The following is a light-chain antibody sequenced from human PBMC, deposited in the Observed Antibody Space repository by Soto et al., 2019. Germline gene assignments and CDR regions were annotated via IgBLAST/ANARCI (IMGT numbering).Light chain of an antibody. Sequence: EIVLTQSPGTLSLSPWERATLSCRASQSVSSSYLAWYQQNPGQAPMLLIYGASSRATGIPDRFSGSGSGTDFTLTISRLEPEDFAVYYCQQYGSSPWTFGQGTKVEIK. CDR1: QSVSSSY. J-gene: IGKJ1*01. V-gene: IGKV3-20*01. CDR2: GAS. CDR3: QQYGSSPWT.